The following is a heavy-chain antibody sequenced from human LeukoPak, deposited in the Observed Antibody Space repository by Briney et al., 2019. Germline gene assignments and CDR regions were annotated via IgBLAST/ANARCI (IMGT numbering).Heavy chain of an antibody. D-gene: IGHD6-19*01. Sequence: PGGSLRLSCAASGFTLSTYGMHWVRQAPGKGLEWVAFIQYDGTTKYYADSVKGRFTISRDNSKNTLYLQMNSLRAEDTAVYYCAKWQGPYSSGWYFDYWGQGTLVTVSS. CDR1: GFTLSTYG. V-gene: IGHV3-30*02. J-gene: IGHJ4*02. CDR2: IQYDGTTK. CDR3: AKWQGPYSSGWYFDY.